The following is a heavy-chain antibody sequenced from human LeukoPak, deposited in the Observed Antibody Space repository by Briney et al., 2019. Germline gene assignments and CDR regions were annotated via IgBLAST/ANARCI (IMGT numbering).Heavy chain of an antibody. CDR2: IYYSGST. J-gene: IGHJ6*03. Sequence: PSETLSLTCTVFGDSISSSFYYWGWIRQPPGKGLEWIGRIYYSGSTYYNPSLKSRVLISVDTSNNQFSLKLSSVTAADTAVYYCARTSADSSYTMDVWGTGTAVTVSS. D-gene: IGHD2-15*01. V-gene: IGHV4-39*01. CDR1: GDSISSSFYY. CDR3: ARTSADSSYTMDV.